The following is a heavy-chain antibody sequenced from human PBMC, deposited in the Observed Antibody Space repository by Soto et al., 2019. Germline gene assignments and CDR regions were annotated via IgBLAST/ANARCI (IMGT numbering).Heavy chain of an antibody. D-gene: IGHD2-8*01. Sequence: SETLSLTCTVSGGSVSNGIYYWSWIRQPPGKGLEWIGNVYFTGTTIYNPSLKSRVTMSVDTYKHQFFMKLTSVTAADTAVYYCARYCINSDCRHLYYFDYRGLGTLATVSS. CDR2: VYFTGTT. V-gene: IGHV4-61*01. J-gene: IGHJ4*02. CDR1: GGSVSNGIYY. CDR3: ARYCINSDCRHLYYFDY.